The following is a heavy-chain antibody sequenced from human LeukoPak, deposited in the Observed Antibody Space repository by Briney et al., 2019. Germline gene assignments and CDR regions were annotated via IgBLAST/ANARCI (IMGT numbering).Heavy chain of an antibody. CDR3: ARDSSSSWSRNGMDV. J-gene: IGHJ6*02. Sequence: GGSLRLSCAASGFTFSNYYMTWVRQAPGKGLEWVSVIYTGGTTDYADSVKGRFTISRDNSKNTVYLQMNSLRADDTAVYYCARDSSSSWSRNGMDVWGQGTTVTVSS. CDR2: IYTGGTT. CDR1: GFTFSNYY. D-gene: IGHD6-13*01. V-gene: IGHV3-53*01.